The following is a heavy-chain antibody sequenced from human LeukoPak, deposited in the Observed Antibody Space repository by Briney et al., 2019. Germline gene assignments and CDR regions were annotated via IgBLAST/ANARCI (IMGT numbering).Heavy chain of an antibody. CDR1: GFTFSSHG. J-gene: IGHJ6*04. CDR2: ITGSGANA. V-gene: IGHV3-23*01. CDR3: AELGITMIGGV. D-gene: IGHD3-10*02. Sequence: SGETLRLSCAASGFTFSSHGMNWVRQAPGKGLEWVSGITGSGANAYYADSVKGRFTISRDNSRNTLYLQMNSLRAEDTAVYYCAELGITMIGGVWGKGTTVTISS.